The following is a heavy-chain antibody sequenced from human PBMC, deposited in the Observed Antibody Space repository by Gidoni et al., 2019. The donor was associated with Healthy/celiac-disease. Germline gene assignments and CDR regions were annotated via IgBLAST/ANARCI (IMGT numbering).Heavy chain of an antibody. V-gene: IGHV3-9*01. CDR2: ISWNSSSI. CDR1: GFTFDDYA. CDR3: AKDIECSYGGLDY. Sequence: EVQLVESGGGLVQPGRSLRLSCPAPGFTFDDYAMHWVRQAPGKGLGWVSGISWNSSSIGYADSVKGRFTISRDNAKNSLYLQMNSLRAEDTALYCCAKDIECSYGGLDYWGQGTLVTVSS. D-gene: IGHD5-18*01. J-gene: IGHJ4*02.